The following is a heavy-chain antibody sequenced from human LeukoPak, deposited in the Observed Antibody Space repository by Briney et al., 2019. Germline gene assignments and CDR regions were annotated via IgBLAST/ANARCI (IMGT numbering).Heavy chain of an antibody. V-gene: IGHV3-30*02. CDR3: AKTTVTEYYFDY. J-gene: IGHJ4*02. Sequence: GGSLRLSCAASGFTFSSYSMNWVRQAPGKGLEWVAFIRYDGGNEYYTDSVKGRFTISRDNSKNTLYLQMNSLRAEDTAVYYCAKTTVTEYYFDYWGQGTLVTVSS. CDR2: IRYDGGNE. CDR1: GFTFSSYS. D-gene: IGHD4-17*01.